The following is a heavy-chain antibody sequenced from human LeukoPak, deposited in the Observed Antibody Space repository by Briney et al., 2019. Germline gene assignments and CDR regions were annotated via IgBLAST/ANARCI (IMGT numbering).Heavy chain of an antibody. CDR2: INPNSGGT. CDR1: GYTFTGYY. V-gene: IGHV1-2*06. J-gene: IGHJ4*02. Sequence: ASVKVSCKASGYTFTGYYMHWVRQAPGQGLEWMGRINPNSGGTNYAQKFQGRVTMTRDTSISTAYMELSSLRSEDTAVYYCARLTRGYYDSSGYYSGTKLQDYWGQGTLVTVSS. D-gene: IGHD3-22*01. CDR3: ARLTRGYYDSSGYYSGTKLQDY.